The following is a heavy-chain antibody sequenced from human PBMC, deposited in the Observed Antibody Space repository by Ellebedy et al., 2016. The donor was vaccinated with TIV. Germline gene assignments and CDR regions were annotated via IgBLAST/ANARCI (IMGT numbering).Heavy chain of an antibody. CDR1: GGSISSTNW. CDR3: ARGYYYDSSGYYYREFLQH. D-gene: IGHD3-22*01. CDR2: IYHSGST. V-gene: IGHV4-4*02. Sequence: SETLSLXXAVSGGSISSTNWWSWVRQPPGKGLEWLGEIYHSGSTNYNPSLKSRVTISEDKCKNQLSLKLSSVTAADTAVYYCARGYYYDSSGYYYREFLQHWGQGTLVTVSS. J-gene: IGHJ1*01.